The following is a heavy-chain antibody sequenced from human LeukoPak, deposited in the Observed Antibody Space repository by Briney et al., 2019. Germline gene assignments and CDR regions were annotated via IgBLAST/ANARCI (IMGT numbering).Heavy chain of an antibody. J-gene: IGHJ4*02. CDR1: GFTFSSNY. Sequence: GGSLRLSCAASGFTFSSNYMSWVRQAPGKGLEWVSVIYSGGSTYYADPVKGRFSISRDNSKNTLYLQMNSLRAEDTAVYYCARLYYYDSSVARGHRYCDYWGQGTLVTVSA. CDR2: IYSGGST. V-gene: IGHV3-66*01. CDR3: ARLYYYDSSVARGHRYCDY. D-gene: IGHD3-22*01.